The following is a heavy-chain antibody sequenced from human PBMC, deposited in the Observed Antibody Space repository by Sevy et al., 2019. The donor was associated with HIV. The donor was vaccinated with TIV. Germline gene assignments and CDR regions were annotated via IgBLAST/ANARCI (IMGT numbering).Heavy chain of an antibody. D-gene: IGHD3-10*01. CDR1: GFTFSSYS. CDR3: ASWGVRGVFDY. V-gene: IGHV3-48*01. J-gene: IGHJ4*02. CDR2: ISSSSSTI. Sequence: GGSLRLSCAASGFTFSSYSMNWVRQAPGKGLEWVSYISSSSSTIYYADSVKGRFTISRDNAKNSLYLQMNSLRAEDTAVYYCASWGVRGVFDYWGQGTLVTVSS.